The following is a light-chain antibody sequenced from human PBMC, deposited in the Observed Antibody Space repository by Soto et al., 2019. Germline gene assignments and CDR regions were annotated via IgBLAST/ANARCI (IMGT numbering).Light chain of an antibody. CDR2: GAS. CDR3: QQYDSSPLT. CDR1: QGVTSSY. J-gene: IGKJ4*01. Sequence: EIVLTQSPGTLSFSPRERATLSCRASQGVTSSYLAWYQQKPGQAPRLLIYGASIRATGIPDRFSGSGSVTDFTLTISRLEPEDFAVYYCQQYDSSPLTFGLRTKVEIK. V-gene: IGKV3-20*01.